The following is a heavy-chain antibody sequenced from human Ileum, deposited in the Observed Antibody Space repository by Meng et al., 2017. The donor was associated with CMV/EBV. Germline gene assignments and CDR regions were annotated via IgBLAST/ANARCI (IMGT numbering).Heavy chain of an antibody. CDR2: IDHSGST. Sequence: QVQLQQAGAGLLRPSETLALPCAVYGVPFSGYYWTWIRQSPGRGLEWIGEIDHSGSTNCIPSLKSRVTMSVDTPNNQFSLKLSSVTAADTAVYYCARGRWRGYISGYMYNWFDPWGQGTLVTVSS. V-gene: IGHV4-34*01. D-gene: IGHD5-18*01. CDR3: ARGRWRGYISGYMYNWFDP. J-gene: IGHJ5*02. CDR1: GVPFSGYY.